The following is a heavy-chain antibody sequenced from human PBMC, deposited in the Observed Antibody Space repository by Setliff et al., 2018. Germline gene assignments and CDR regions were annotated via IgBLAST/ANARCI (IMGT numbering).Heavy chain of an antibody. V-gene: IGHV1-8*01. CDR3: ARLGLDYYDSSGHPTAAFDI. Sequence: ASVKVSCKASGYTFTSYDINWVRQATGQGLEWMGWMNPNSGNTGYAQKFQGRVTMTRNTSISTAYMELSSLRSEDTAVYYCARLGLDYYDSSGHPTAAFDIWGQGTMVTVSS. CDR1: GYTFTSYD. CDR2: MNPNSGNT. J-gene: IGHJ3*02. D-gene: IGHD3-22*01.